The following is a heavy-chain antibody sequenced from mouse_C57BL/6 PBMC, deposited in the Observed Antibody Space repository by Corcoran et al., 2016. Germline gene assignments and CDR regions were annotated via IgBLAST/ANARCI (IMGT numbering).Heavy chain of an antibody. V-gene: IGHV1-26*01. CDR1: GYTFTDYY. D-gene: IGHD1-1*01. Sequence: EVQLQQSGPELVKPGASVKISCKASGYTFTDYYMNWVKQSHGKSLEWIGDINPNNGGTSYNQKFKGKATLTVDKSSSTAYMELRSLTSEDSAVYYCARKLHYYGSSPDYWGQGTTLTVSS. CDR2: INPNNGGT. CDR3: ARKLHYYGSSPDY. J-gene: IGHJ2*01.